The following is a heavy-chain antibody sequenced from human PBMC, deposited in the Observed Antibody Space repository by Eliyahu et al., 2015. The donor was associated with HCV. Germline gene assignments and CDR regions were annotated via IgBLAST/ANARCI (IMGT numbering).Heavy chain of an antibody. CDR1: GXXXDXXA. J-gene: IGHJ5*02. CDR3: AKGVSQYTSGWDDSFDP. V-gene: IGHV3-9*01. CDR2: ITWNGVTI. D-gene: IGHD6-19*01. Sequence: ELQLVESGGGLVQPGRSLRLSCTASGXXXDXXAXXWVRQVPGKGLEWVSGITWNGVTIGYADFVKGRFTISRDNNEKSLSLQMDSLTPEDTALYYCAKGVSQYTSGWDDSFDPWGQGTLVTVSS.